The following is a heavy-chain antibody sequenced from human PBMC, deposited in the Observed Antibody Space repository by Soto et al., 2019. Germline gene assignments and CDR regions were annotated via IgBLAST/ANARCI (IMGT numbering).Heavy chain of an antibody. D-gene: IGHD3-22*01. Sequence: SETLSLTCAVSGGSISSGGYSWSWIRQPPGKGLEWIGYIYHSGGTYYHPSLKSRVTISLDRSKNQFSLKLISVTAADTAVYYCGRAGWLSDSFDIWGQGTMVTVSS. CDR1: GGSISSGGYS. V-gene: IGHV4-30-2*01. CDR3: GRAGWLSDSFDI. CDR2: IYHSGGT. J-gene: IGHJ3*02.